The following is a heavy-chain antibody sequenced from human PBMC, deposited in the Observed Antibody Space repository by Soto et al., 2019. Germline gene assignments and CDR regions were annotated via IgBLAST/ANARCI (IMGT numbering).Heavy chain of an antibody. CDR3: AREMGSGWYSNYYYYMDV. CDR1: GYTFTSYD. J-gene: IGHJ6*03. V-gene: IGHV1-8*01. D-gene: IGHD6-19*01. Sequence: ASVKVSCKASGYTFTSYDINWVRQATGQGLEWMGWMNPNSGNTGYAQKFQGRVTMTRNTSISTAYMELSSLRSEDTAVYYCAREMGSGWYSNYYYYMDVWGKGTTVTVS. CDR2: MNPNSGNT.